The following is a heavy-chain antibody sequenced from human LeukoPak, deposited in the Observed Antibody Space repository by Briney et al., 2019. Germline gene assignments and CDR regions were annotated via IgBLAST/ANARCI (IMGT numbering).Heavy chain of an antibody. J-gene: IGHJ6*04. V-gene: IGHV4-4*02. CDR3: ARVDTAMAYYYGMDV. Sequence: SGTLSLTCAVSGGSISSSNWWSWVRQPPGKGLEWIGEIYHSGSTNYNPSLKSRVTISVDKSKNQFSLKLSSVTAADTAVYYCARVDTAMAYYYGMDVWGKGTTVTVSS. CDR2: IYHSGST. D-gene: IGHD5-18*01. CDR1: GGSISSSNW.